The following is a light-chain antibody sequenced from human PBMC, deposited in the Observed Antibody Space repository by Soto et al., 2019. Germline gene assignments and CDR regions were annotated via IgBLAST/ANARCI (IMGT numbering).Light chain of an antibody. CDR3: SSYAGSNPVV. V-gene: IGLV2-8*01. Sequence: QSALTQPPSASGSPGQSVTISCTGTSSDVGGYNYVSWYQQHPGKAPKLMISEVSKRPSGVPDRFSGSKSGNTASLTVSGLQAEDEADYYCSSYAGSNPVVFGGGTKLTVL. CDR2: EVS. CDR1: SSDVGGYNY. J-gene: IGLJ2*01.